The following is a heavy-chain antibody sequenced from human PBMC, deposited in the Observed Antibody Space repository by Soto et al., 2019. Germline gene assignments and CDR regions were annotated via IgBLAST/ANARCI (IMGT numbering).Heavy chain of an antibody. CDR2: ISYDGSNK. D-gene: IGHD3-10*01. CDR3: AKSGGIDYGDY. V-gene: IGHV3-30*18. CDR1: GFIFSSYG. Sequence: QVQLVESGGGVVQPGRSLRLSCAATGFIFSSYGMHWVRQAPGKGLEWVAVISYDGSNKYYADSVKGRFTISIDNSKNTLYLQMNSLRAEDTAVYYCAKSGGIDYGDYWGQGTLVTVSS. J-gene: IGHJ4*02.